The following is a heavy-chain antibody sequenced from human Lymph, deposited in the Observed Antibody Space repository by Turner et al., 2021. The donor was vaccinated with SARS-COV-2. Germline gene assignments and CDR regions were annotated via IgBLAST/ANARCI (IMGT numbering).Heavy chain of an antibody. CDR3: AKDAGYFIAVAAGGHFFDN. CDR2: LSGYGTNT. Sequence: EVQLLESGEGLEQPGGSRRLSCAPHGIAFTSVAMNRVRQARVKGLEWVSALSGYGTNTYYADAVKDRSAIARDNSRNPLYLEMNSLKVEITAVYYCAKDAGYFIAVAAGGHFFDNWGQGTLVTVSS. J-gene: IGHJ4*02. V-gene: IGHV3-23*01. D-gene: IGHD6-19*01. CDR1: GIAFTSVA.